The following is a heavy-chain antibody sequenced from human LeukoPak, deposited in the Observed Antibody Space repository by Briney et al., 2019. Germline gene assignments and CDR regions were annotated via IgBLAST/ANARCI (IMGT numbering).Heavy chain of an antibody. CDR3: ARVPRSYYYYYYMDV. Sequence: PSETLSLTCTVSGASISSGNYYWSWIRQPPGKGLEWIGYIYHSGSTYYNPSLKSRVTISVDTSKNQFSLKLSSVTAADTAVYYCARVPRSYYYYYYMDVWGKGTTVTVSS. CDR2: IYHSGST. CDR1: GASISSGNYY. J-gene: IGHJ6*03. V-gene: IGHV4-30-2*01.